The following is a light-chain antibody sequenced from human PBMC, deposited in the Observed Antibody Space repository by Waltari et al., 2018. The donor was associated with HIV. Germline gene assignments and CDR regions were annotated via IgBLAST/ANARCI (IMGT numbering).Light chain of an antibody. CDR3: QQYARSPYT. V-gene: IGKV3-20*01. Sequence: EIVLTQSPGPLSLSPGERATLSCRASQSVSSSYLAWYQQKPGQAPRLPFYGASDRATDIPDRFTTRGSGTDFTLTVSRLEPEDFAVYYCQQYARSPYTFGQGTKLEIK. J-gene: IGKJ2*01. CDR2: GAS. CDR1: QSVSSSY.